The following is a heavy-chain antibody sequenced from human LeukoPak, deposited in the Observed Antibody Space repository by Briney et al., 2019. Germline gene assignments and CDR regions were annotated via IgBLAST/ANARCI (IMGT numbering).Heavy chain of an antibody. Sequence: PGGSLRLSCAASRFTFSNHGMHWVRQAPGKGLEWVAVIWYDGSEKYYADSVKGRFTISRDNAANSVYLQMNSLRVEDTAVYYCARDRSQVFDPWGQGTLVTVSS. V-gene: IGHV3-33*01. D-gene: IGHD2-15*01. CDR3: ARDRSQVFDP. CDR2: IWYDGSEK. CDR1: RFTFSNHG. J-gene: IGHJ5*02.